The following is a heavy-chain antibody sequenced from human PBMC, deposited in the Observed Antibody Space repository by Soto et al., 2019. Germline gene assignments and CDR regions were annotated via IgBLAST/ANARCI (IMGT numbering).Heavy chain of an antibody. Sequence: QGQLVESGGGVVQPGRSLRLSCAASGFTFSRYGMQWVRQAPGKGLEWVAVVSYDGANTYYIDPVKDRFTVSRDNSKITVCMQMNRLRADDTAVYYCAKSNSGVGPYQHHSFLDYWGQGALVTVSS. V-gene: IGHV3-30*18. CDR2: VSYDGANT. J-gene: IGHJ4*02. D-gene: IGHD6-25*01. CDR3: AKSNSGVGPYQHHSFLDY. CDR1: GFTFSRYG.